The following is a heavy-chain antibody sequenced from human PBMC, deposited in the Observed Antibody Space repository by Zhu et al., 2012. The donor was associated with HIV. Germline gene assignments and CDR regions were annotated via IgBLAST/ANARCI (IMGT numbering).Heavy chain of an antibody. V-gene: IGHV7-4-1*02. Sequence: QVQLVQSGSELKKPGASVKVSCKASGYTFTTYAINWVRQAPGQGLEWMGWINTNTGNPTYGQGFTGRFVFSLDTSVSTAYLQISSLKAEDTAVYYCARRRMVRGXLSVPXNWFDPWGQGTLVTVSS. CDR3: ARRRMVRGXLSVPXNWFDP. CDR2: INTNTGNP. J-gene: IGHJ5*02. CDR1: GYTFTTYA. D-gene: IGHD3-10*01.